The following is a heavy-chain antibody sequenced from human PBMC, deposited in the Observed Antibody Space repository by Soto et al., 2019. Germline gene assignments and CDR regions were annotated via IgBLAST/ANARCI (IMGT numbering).Heavy chain of an antibody. D-gene: IGHD6-13*01. J-gene: IGHJ6*02. CDR1: GFTVSSNY. V-gene: IGHV3-53*01. CDR3: ARDPSAGGYYYYYGMDV. CDR2: IYSGGST. Sequence: LRLSCAASGFTVSSNYMIGVRQAPLKGLEWVSVIYSGGSTYYADFVKGRFTISRDNSKNTLYLEMNNLRAEDTAVYYCARDPSAGGYYYYYGMDVWGQGTTVTVSS.